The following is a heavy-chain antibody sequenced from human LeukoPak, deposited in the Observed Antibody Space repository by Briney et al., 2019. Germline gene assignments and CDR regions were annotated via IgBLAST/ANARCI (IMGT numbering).Heavy chain of an antibody. CDR1: GFTFSSYS. J-gene: IGHJ4*02. V-gene: IGHV3-48*02. D-gene: IGHD3-22*01. Sequence: PGGSLRLSCAASGFTFSSYSMNWVRQAPGKGLEWVSYISSSSSTIYYADSVKGRLTISRDNAKNSLYLQMNSLRDEDTAVYYCARDPYYYDSSGYSKFDYWGQGTLVTVSS. CDR2: ISSSSSTI. CDR3: ARDPYYYDSSGYSKFDY.